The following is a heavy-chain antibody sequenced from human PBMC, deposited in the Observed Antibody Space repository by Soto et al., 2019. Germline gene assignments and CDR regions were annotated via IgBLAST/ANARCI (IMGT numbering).Heavy chain of an antibody. Sequence: QVQLQESGPGLVKSSQTLSLTCTVSGGSISSGGYYLSWIRQHQGKSLEWIGYIYNSGSTSYYPALKSRVTISADTSKNQFSLMLCSVTAADTAGYYCARDPAPWGQGTLVTVSS. V-gene: IGHV4-31*03. CDR3: ARDPAP. J-gene: IGHJ5*02. CDR2: IYNSGST. CDR1: GGSISSGGYY.